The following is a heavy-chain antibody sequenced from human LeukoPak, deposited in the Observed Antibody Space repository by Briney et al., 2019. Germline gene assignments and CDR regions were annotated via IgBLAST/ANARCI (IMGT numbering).Heavy chain of an antibody. CDR2: ISGSGGST. V-gene: IGHV3-23*01. D-gene: IGHD3-22*01. CDR3: AKVWRTMIVAGPCY. CDR1: GFTFSSYA. Sequence: PGGSLRLSCGASGFTFSSYAMSWVRQAPGKGLEWVSAISGSGGSTYYADSVKGRFTISRDNSKNTLYLQMNSLRAEDTAVYYCAKVWRTMIVAGPCYWGQGTLVTVSS. J-gene: IGHJ4*02.